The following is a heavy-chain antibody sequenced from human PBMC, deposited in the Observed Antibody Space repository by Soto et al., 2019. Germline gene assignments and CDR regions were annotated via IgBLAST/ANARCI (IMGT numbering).Heavy chain of an antibody. Sequence: QVLLVQSAGEVKKPGASVKVSCKASGYSFTSYGISWVRRAPGQGLEWMGWISPYNGHTQFVERFQGRVTMTTDTPTKTAYMELRNLRSDDTAHYYCARDLTIVPATHPRLENYGMDVWGQGTTVIVSS. D-gene: IGHD2-2*01. CDR3: ARDLTIVPATHPRLENYGMDV. CDR2: ISPYNGHT. CDR1: GYSFTSYG. J-gene: IGHJ6*02. V-gene: IGHV1-18*01.